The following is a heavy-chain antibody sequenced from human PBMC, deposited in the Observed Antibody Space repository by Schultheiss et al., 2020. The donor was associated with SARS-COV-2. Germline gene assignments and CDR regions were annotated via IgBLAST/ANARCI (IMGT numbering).Heavy chain of an antibody. CDR2: INHSGST. Sequence: SETLSLTCAVYGGSLSGYYWSWIRQPPGKGLEWIGEINHSGSTYYNPSLKSRVTISVDTSKNQFSLKLSSVTAADTAVYYCARGMGGSGSYSPFDFDYWGQGTLVTVSS. V-gene: IGHV4-34*01. D-gene: IGHD3-10*01. J-gene: IGHJ4*02. CDR3: ARGMGGSGSYSPFDFDY. CDR1: GGSLSGYY.